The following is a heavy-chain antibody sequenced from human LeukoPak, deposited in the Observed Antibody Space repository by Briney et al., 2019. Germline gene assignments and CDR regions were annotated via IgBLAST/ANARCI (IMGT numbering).Heavy chain of an antibody. CDR1: GFTFSSYA. CDR3: AKDSGSSGWSGGFGY. Sequence: GGSLRLSCAASGFTFSSYAMNWVRQAPGKGLEWVSVISDSGSTAYYADSVKGRFTISRDNSKNTVYLHMNSLRAEDTAIYYCAKDSGSSGWSGGFGYWGQGTLVTVSS. D-gene: IGHD6-19*01. V-gene: IGHV3-23*01. J-gene: IGHJ4*02. CDR2: ISDSGSTA.